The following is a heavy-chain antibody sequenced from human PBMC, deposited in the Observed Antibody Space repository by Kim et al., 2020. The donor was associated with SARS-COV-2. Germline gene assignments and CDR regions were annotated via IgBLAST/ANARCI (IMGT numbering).Heavy chain of an antibody. CDR1: GFTFTGYW. Sequence: GGSLRLSCAASGFTFTGYWMSWVRQAPGKGLEWVANIKQDGSEKNFVDSVKGRFTISRDNAKNSLYLQMNSLRAEVAAVYYCARGAWYFPYWGQGTLVTVSA. J-gene: IGHJ4*02. V-gene: IGHV3-7*05. D-gene: IGHD6-13*01. CDR2: IKQDGSEK. CDR3: ARGAWYFPY.